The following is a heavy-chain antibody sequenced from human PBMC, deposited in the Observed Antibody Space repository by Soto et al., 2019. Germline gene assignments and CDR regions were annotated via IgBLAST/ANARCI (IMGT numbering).Heavy chain of an antibody. CDR3: AKPPDYNWNDY. D-gene: IGHD1-20*01. CDR2: IIPILGIA. V-gene: IGHV1-69*02. J-gene: IGHJ4*02. CDR1: GGTFSSYT. Sequence: GASVKVSCKASGGTFSSYTISWVRQAPGQGLEWMGRIIPILGIANYAQKFQGRVTITADKSTSTAYMELSSLRSEDTAVYYCAKPPDYNWNDYWGQGTLVTVSS.